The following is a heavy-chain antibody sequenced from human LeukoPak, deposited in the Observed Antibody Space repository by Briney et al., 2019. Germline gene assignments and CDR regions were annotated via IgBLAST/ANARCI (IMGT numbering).Heavy chain of an antibody. CDR3: AREVSNGSATRGGFDY. V-gene: IGHV3-33*01. CDR2: IWYDGSNK. CDR1: GFTFSSYG. Sequence: GRSLRLSCAASGFTFSSYGMHWVRQAPGKGLEWVAVIWYDGSNKYYADPVKGRFTISRDNSKNTLYLQMNSLRAEDTAVYYCAREVSNGSATRGGFDYWGQGTLVTVSS. D-gene: IGHD3-10*01. J-gene: IGHJ4*02.